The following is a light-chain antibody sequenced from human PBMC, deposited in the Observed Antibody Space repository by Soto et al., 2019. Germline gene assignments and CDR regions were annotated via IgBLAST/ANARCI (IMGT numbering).Light chain of an antibody. CDR3: QQYGSSPRRRT. CDR2: GAS. Sequence: EIVLTQSPGTLSLSPGERATLSCRASQSVSSSYLAWYQQKPGQAPRLLIYGASSRATGIPDRFSGSGSGTDFTLTISRLEPEDFAVYYRQQYGSSPRRRTFGQGTKVEIK. J-gene: IGKJ1*01. CDR1: QSVSSSY. V-gene: IGKV3-20*01.